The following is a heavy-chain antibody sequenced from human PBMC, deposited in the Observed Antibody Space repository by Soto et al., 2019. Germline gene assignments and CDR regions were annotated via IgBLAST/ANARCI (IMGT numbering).Heavy chain of an antibody. Sequence: PGGSLRLSCAASGFTFSSYGMHWVRQAPGKGLEWVAVISYDGSNKYYADSVKGRFTISRDNSKNTLYLQMNSLRAEDTAVYYCAKASGRVAIRMDVWGQGTTVTVSS. D-gene: IGHD2-21*01. CDR3: AKASGRVAIRMDV. J-gene: IGHJ6*02. CDR2: ISYDGSNK. CDR1: GFTFSSYG. V-gene: IGHV3-30*18.